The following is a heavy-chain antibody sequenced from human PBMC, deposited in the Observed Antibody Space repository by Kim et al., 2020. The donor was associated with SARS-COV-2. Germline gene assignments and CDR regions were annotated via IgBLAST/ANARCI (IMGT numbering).Heavy chain of an antibody. Sequence: SNKYYADSVKGRFTISRDNSRNTLYLQMNSLRAEDTAVYYCAELSSGRDYWGQGTLVTVSS. CDR3: AELSSGRDY. J-gene: IGHJ4*02. D-gene: IGHD6-19*01. V-gene: IGHV3-33*01. CDR2: SNK.